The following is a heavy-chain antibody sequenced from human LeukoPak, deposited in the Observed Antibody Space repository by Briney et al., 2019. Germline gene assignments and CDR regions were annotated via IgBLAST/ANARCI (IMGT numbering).Heavy chain of an antibody. CDR2: INPNSGGT. V-gene: IGHV1-2*02. J-gene: IGHJ5*01. CDR3: ARDDYCSGGSCYLNWFDS. Sequence: ASVKVSCKASGYTFTGYYMHWVRQAPGQGLEWMGWINPNSGGTNYAQKFQGRVTMTRDTSISTAYMELSRLRSDDTAVYYCARDDYCSGGSCYLNWFDSWGQGTLVTVSS. CDR1: GYTFTGYY. D-gene: IGHD2-15*01.